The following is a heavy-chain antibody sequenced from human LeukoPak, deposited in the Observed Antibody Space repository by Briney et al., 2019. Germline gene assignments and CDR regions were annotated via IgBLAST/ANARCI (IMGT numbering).Heavy chain of an antibody. Sequence: PGGSLRLSCAASGFTFSSYAMSWVRQAPGKGLEWVSAISGSGGSTYYADSVKGRFTISRDNSKNMLYLQMNSLRAEDTAVYYCAKYCSSTSCLTQDDYWGQGTLVTVSS. V-gene: IGHV3-23*01. J-gene: IGHJ4*02. CDR2: ISGSGGST. CDR1: GFTFSSYA. D-gene: IGHD2-2*01. CDR3: AKYCSSTSCLTQDDY.